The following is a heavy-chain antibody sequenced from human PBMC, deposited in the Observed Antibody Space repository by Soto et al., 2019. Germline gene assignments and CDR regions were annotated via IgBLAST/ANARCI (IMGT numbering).Heavy chain of an antibody. CDR2: IYKSGTA. CDR1: GDSIRTGDYY. J-gene: IGHJ5*02. V-gene: IGHV4-30-4*01. D-gene: IGHD3-3*01. CDR3: VRALGSRFMEWPRFDP. Sequence: QVQLQESGPGLVRPSQTLSLTCTVSGDSIRTGDYYWTWIRQSPRKGLEWIGFIYKSGTAKYKPSLSSRVSTSIDTSRNQFSLKLNYVTAADTAVYYCVRALGSRFMEWPRFDPWGQGRLVTVSS.